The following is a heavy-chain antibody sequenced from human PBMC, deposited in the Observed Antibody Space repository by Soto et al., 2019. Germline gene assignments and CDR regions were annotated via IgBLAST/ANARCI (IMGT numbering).Heavy chain of an antibody. D-gene: IGHD3-9*01. CDR2: IRPHNGNR. CDR3: ATSYDTGFDP. CDR1: GYSFSTYD. J-gene: IGHJ5*02. Sequence: VASVKVSCKASGYSFSTYDISWLRQAPGKGLEWMGLIRPHNGNRNFAWKFLDRVILTADTSSNTAYLELKSLRYDDTGIYYCATSYDTGFDPWGQGTLVTVSS. V-gene: IGHV1-18*04.